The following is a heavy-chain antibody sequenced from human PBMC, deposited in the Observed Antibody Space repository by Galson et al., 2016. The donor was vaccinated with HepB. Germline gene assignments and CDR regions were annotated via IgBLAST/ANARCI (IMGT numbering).Heavy chain of an antibody. CDR1: GFTFSTYP. D-gene: IGHD4-23*01. Sequence: SLRLSCAASGFTFSTYPMHWVRQAPGKGLEWLAIISNDGNNKYYADSVKGRFTISRDNSENTLFLQINSVRTEDTAVYYCTRYLYDGNSGLCAYWGRGTPVTVSS. V-gene: IGHV3-30-3*01. J-gene: IGHJ4*02. CDR2: ISNDGNNK. CDR3: TRYLYDGNSGLCAY.